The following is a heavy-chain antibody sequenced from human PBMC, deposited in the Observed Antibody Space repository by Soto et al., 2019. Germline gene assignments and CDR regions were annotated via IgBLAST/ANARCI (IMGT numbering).Heavy chain of an antibody. CDR1: GFTFNKYA. Sequence: EVQLLESGGGLVQPGGSLRLSCVVSGFTFNKYAMNWVRQAPGKGLEWVSAISDSGDTTYYADSVNGRFTISRDNSKDTLYLQMTSQRAADTAVYYCAKDLSPSSGPYYGYFDYWGQGTLVTGSS. CDR3: AKDLSPSSGPYYGYFDY. J-gene: IGHJ4*02. D-gene: IGHD1-26*01. CDR2: ISDSGDTT. V-gene: IGHV3-23*01.